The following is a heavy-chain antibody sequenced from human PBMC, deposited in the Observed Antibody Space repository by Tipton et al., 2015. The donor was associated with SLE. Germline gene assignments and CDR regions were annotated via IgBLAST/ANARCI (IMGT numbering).Heavy chain of an antibody. D-gene: IGHD4-17*01. Sequence: GHVTISADKSISTAYLQWSSLKASDTAMYYCARHLHDYGWFDPWGQGTLVTVSS. CDR3: ARHLHDYGWFDP. J-gene: IGHJ5*02. V-gene: IGHV5-10-1*01.